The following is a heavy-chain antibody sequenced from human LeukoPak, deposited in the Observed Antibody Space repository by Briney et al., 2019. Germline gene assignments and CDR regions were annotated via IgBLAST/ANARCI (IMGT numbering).Heavy chain of an antibody. CDR2: ISYHGSNK. J-gene: IGHJ4*02. V-gene: IGHV3-30*18. D-gene: IGHD2-15*01. CDR1: GFTFSSYG. CDR3: AKDVGYCSGGSSWCYFDY. Sequence: PGRSLRLSCAASGFTFSSYGMHWVRQAPGKGLEWVAVISYHGSNKYYADSVKGRFTISRDNSKNTLYLQMNSLRAEDTAVYYCAKDVGYCSGGSSWCYFDYWGQGTLVTVSS.